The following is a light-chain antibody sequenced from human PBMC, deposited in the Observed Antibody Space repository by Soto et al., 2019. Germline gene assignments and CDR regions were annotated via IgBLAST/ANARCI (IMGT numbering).Light chain of an antibody. Sequence: QLVLTPPPSVSGAPGQRVTISCTGSSSNIGAGYDVHWYQQLPGTAPKLLIYGNSNRPSGVPDRFSGSKSGTSASLAITGLQAEDEADYYCQSYDSSLSGHVVFGGGTKLTVL. V-gene: IGLV1-40*01. CDR3: QSYDSSLSGHVV. J-gene: IGLJ2*01. CDR1: SSNIGAGYD. CDR2: GNS.